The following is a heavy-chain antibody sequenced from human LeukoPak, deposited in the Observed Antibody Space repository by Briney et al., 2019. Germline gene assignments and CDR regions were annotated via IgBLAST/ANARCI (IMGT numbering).Heavy chain of an antibody. D-gene: IGHD3-22*01. CDR3: ARVDSTGYYRGRGPIDY. CDR2: INPNSGGT. V-gene: IGHV1-2*02. CDR1: GYTFSGYY. J-gene: IGHJ4*02. Sequence: ASVKVSCKASGYTFSGYYIHWVRQAPGQGLEWMGWINPNSGGTNYAQRFQGRVTMTRDTSISTAYMDLSRLRPDDTAGYYCARVDSTGYYRGRGPIDYWGRGTLVTVSS.